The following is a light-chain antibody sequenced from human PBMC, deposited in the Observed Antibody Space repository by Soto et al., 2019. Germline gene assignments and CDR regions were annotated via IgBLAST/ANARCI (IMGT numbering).Light chain of an antibody. CDR1: QSISSY. Sequence: DIQMTQSPSSLSAPVGDRVTITFRASQSISSYLNWYQQKPGKAPKLLIYAASSLQSGVPSRFSGSGSGTEFTLTISSLQPEDFATYYCQQLNSYPLTFGQGTRLE. CDR3: QQLNSYPLT. J-gene: IGKJ5*01. V-gene: IGKV1-39*01. CDR2: AAS.